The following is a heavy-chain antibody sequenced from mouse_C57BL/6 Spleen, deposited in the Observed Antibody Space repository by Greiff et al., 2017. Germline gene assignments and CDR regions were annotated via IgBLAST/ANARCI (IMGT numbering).Heavy chain of an antibody. CDR2: ISDGGSYT. D-gene: IGHD2-4*01. CDR1: GFTFSSYA. J-gene: IGHJ4*01. CDR3: AREGDYDADDPYYAMDY. V-gene: IGHV5-4*01. Sequence: EVQLVESGGGLVKPGGSLKLSCAASGFTFSSYAMSWVRQTPEKRLEWVATISDGGSYTYYPDNVKGRFTISRDNAKNNLYLQMSHLKSEDTAMYYCAREGDYDADDPYYAMDYWGQGTSVTVSS.